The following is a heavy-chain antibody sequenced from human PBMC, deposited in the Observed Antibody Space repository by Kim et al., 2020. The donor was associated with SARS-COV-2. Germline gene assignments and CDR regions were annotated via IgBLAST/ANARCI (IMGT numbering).Heavy chain of an antibody. CDR3: TRSPLLVISPNWFDP. V-gene: IGHV3-49*03. CDR1: GFTFGDYA. J-gene: IGHJ5*02. Sequence: GGSLRLSCTASGFTFGDYAMSWFRQAPGKGLEWVGFIRSKAYGGTTEYAASVKGRFTISRDDSKSIAYLQMNSLKTEDTAVYYCTRSPLLVISPNWFDPWGQGTLVTVSS. CDR2: IRSKAYGGTT.